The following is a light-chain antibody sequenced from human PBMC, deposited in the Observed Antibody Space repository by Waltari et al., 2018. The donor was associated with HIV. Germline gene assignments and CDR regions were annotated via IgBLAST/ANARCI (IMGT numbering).Light chain of an antibody. J-gene: IGLJ3*02. V-gene: IGLV3-10*01. CDR1: ALPKKY. CDR3: YATDSSGNHGGV. Sequence: SYELTQPPSVSVSPGQTARITCSGDALPKKYAYWYQQKSGQAPVLVIYEDTNRPSGIPGRLSGSSSGTMATLTSSGAQVEDEADYYGYATDSSGNHGGVFGGGTKLTVL. CDR2: EDT.